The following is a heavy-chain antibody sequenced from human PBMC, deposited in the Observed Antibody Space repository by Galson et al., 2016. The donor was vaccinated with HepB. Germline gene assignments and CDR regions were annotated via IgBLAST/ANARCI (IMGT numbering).Heavy chain of an antibody. CDR1: GFTFGDHY. Sequence: SLRLSCAASGFTFGDHYMSWIRQAPGKGLEWISFISSGGDFTAYADSVKGRFTISRDNAKKSLYLQMNSLRVEDTAVYYCAREWGQLGTADWFDPWGQGALVTVSS. V-gene: IGHV3-11*05. D-gene: IGHD3-16*01. J-gene: IGHJ5*02. CDR2: ISSGGDFT. CDR3: AREWGQLGTADWFDP.